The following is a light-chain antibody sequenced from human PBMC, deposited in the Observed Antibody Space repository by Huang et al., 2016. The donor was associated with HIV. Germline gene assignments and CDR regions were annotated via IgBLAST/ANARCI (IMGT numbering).Light chain of an antibody. CDR1: QNILSTSNNKNF. J-gene: IGKJ1*01. CDR3: QQYYTLPA. Sequence: DIVLTQSPDSLAVSLGERATINCKSSQNILSTSNNKNFLAWYQLKPGRPPKILISWASTREPGVPYRFSASASGTDSALTISSLQPQDVAIDYCQQYYTLPAFGQGTKVEI. V-gene: IGKV4-1*01. CDR2: WAS.